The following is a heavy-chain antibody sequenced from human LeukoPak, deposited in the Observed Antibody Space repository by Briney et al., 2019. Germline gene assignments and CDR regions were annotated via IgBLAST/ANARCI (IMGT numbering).Heavy chain of an antibody. V-gene: IGHV3-7*03. CDR3: ARGGVLDV. J-gene: IGHJ6*02. D-gene: IGHD3-16*01. Sequence: AGGSLRLSCAASGFTFSSYWMNWARQAPGKGLEWVASINHNGNVNYYVDSVKGRFIISRDNAKNSLYLQMSNLRAEDTAVYFCARGGVLDVWGQGATVTVSS. CDR2: INHNGNVN. CDR1: GFTFSSYW.